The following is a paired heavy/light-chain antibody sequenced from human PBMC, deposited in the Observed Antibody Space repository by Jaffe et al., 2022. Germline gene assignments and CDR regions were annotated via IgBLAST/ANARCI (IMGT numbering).Light chain of an antibody. CDR3: CSYEVTSTSYG. CDR1: SRDFGNYNY. CDR2: DVS. V-gene: IGLV2-11*01. Sequence: QSALTQPRSVSGSPGQSVTISCTGTSRDFGNYNYVSWYQQHPGKAPKLIINDVSKRSSGVLDRFSGSKSGNTASLTISGLQAEDEADYYCCSYEVTSTSYGFGTGTKVTVL. J-gene: IGLJ1*01.
Heavy chain of an antibody. CDR1: GFTFSPYT. V-gene: IGHV3-48*02. CDR2: ISTTGSTI. CDR3: TRDKSTVAFDY. J-gene: IGHJ4*01. Sequence: EVQLVESGGDLVQPGGSLRLSCAASGFTFSPYTMHWIRQAPGKGLEGIAYISTTGSTIWYADSVKGRFTISRDNGKNSVYLQMNSLRDEDTAVYYCTRDKSTVAFDYWGQGTLVTVSS.